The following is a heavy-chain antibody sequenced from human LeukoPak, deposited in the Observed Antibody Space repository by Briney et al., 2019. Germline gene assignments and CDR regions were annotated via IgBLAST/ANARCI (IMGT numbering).Heavy chain of an antibody. CDR1: GFTFSSYS. CDR3: AKAVTTVASLFDY. Sequence: GGSLRLSWAASGFTFSSYSMNWVRQAPGKGLEWVSSISSSSSYIYYVDSVKGRFTISRDNAKNSLYLQMSSLRAEDTAVYYCAKAVTTVASLFDYWGQGTLVTVSS. CDR2: ISSSSSYI. J-gene: IGHJ4*02. V-gene: IGHV3-21*01. D-gene: IGHD4-23*01.